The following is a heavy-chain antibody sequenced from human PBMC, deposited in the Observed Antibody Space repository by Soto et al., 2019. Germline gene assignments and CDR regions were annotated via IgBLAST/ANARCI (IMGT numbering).Heavy chain of an antibody. CDR2: TYYRSKWYY. V-gene: IGHV6-1*01. J-gene: IGHJ5*02. CDR1: GDSVSSNSVV. CDR3: AIGYSSSWYFRSSSYNWFDP. Sequence: SQTLSLTCAISGDSVSSNSVVWNWIRQSPSRGLEWLGRTYYRSKWYYEYAESVKSRIAINPDTSKNQFSLQLNSVTPEDTAVYYCAIGYSSSWYFRSSSYNWFDPWGQGTLVTVSS. D-gene: IGHD6-13*01.